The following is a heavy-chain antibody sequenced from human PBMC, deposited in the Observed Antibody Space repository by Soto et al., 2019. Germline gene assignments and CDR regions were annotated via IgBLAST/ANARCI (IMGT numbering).Heavy chain of an antibody. CDR1: GGSISSSSYY. V-gene: IGHV4-61*01. J-gene: IGHJ4*02. Sequence: SETLSLTCTVSGGSISSSSYYWSWIRQPPGKGLEWIGYIYFRGSTNYNPSLKSRVTISVDTSKNQFSLKLSSVTAADTAVYYCARSRGYGYGVFDYWGQGTLVTV. D-gene: IGHD5-18*01. CDR3: ARSRGYGYGVFDY. CDR2: IYFRGST.